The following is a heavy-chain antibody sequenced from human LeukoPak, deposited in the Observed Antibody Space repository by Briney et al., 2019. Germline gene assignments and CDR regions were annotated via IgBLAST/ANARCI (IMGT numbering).Heavy chain of an antibody. D-gene: IGHD5-18*01. CDR2: IYYSAST. CDR3: ARGSRAYSYG. J-gene: IGHJ4*02. Sequence: SETLSLTCTVSGGSVSSGSYYWSWIRQPPGKGLEWIGYIYYSASTNYNPALKTRITISVHTSNNQFSLKRSSVTAADTAVYYCARGSRAYSYGWGQGTLVTVSS. V-gene: IGHV4-61*01. CDR1: GGSVSSGSYY.